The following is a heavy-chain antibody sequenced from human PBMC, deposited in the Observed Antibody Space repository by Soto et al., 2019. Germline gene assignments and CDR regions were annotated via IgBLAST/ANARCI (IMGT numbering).Heavy chain of an antibody. V-gene: IGHV1-18*01. Sequence: ASVKVSCKASGYTFTSYGISWVRQAPGQGLEWMGWISAYNGNTNYAQKLQGRVTMTTDTSTSTAYMELRSLRSDDTAVYYCARDQGYCSGGSCRWDWFDPWGQGTLVTVSS. CDR1: GYTFTSYG. CDR3: ARDQGYCSGGSCRWDWFDP. CDR2: ISAYNGNT. J-gene: IGHJ5*02. D-gene: IGHD2-15*01.